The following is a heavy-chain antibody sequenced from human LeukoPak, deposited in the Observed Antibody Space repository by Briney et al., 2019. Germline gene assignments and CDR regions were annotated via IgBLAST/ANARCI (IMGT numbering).Heavy chain of an antibody. CDR1: GGSISSSSYY. J-gene: IGHJ4*02. CDR3: ARAVYYFDY. CDR2: IYYSGST. V-gene: IGHV4-39*07. Sequence: SETLSLTCTVSGGSISSSSYYWGWIRQPPGKGLEWIGSIYYSGSTYYNPSLKSRVTISVDRSKNQFSLKLSSVTAADTAVYYCARAVYYFDYWGQGTLVTVSS.